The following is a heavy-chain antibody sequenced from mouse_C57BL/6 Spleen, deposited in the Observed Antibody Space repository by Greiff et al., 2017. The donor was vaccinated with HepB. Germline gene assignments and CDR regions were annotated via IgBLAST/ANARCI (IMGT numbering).Heavy chain of an antibody. CDR1: GYTFTDYE. J-gene: IGHJ4*01. CDR2: IDPETGGT. V-gene: IGHV1-15*01. Sequence: LVESGAELVRPGASVTLSCKASGYTFTDYEMHWVKQTPVHGLEWIGAIDPETGGTAYNQKFKGKAILTADKSSSTAYMELRSLTSEDSAVYYCTRRGPYYYGSSSMDYWGQGTSVTVSS. D-gene: IGHD1-1*01. CDR3: TRRGPYYYGSSSMDY.